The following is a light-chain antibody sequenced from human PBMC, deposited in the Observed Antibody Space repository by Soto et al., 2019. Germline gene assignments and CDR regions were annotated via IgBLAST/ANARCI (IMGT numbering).Light chain of an antibody. CDR2: GAS. J-gene: IGKJ5*01. CDR1: QSVSSN. CDR3: QQYDSSPIT. Sequence: EIVLTQSPGTLSLSPGERATLSCRASQSVSSNLAWYQQKPGQAPRLLIYGASRRATGIPDRFSGSGSGTDFTLTISRLEPEDFAVYYCQQYDSSPITFGQGTRLEI. V-gene: IGKV3-20*01.